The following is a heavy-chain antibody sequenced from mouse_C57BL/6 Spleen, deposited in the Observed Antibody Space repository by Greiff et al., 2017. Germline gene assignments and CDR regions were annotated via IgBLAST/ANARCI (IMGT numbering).Heavy chain of an antibody. Sequence: EVMLVESGGGLVKPGGSLKLSCAASGFTFSDYGMHWVRQAPEKGLEWVAYISSGSSTIYYADTVKGRFTISRDNAKNTLFLQMTSLRSEDTAMYSCASTMGVYYAMDYWGQGTSVTVSS. CDR2: ISSGSSTI. CDR3: ASTMGVYYAMDY. D-gene: IGHD6-1*01. J-gene: IGHJ4*01. V-gene: IGHV5-17*01. CDR1: GFTFSDYG.